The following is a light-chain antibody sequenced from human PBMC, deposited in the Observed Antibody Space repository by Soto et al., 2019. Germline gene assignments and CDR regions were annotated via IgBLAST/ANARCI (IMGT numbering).Light chain of an antibody. CDR3: QQYNSYSPWT. J-gene: IGKJ1*01. V-gene: IGKV1-5*01. Sequence: DLQMTQSPSTLSASVGDRVTITCRASQSISSWLAWYQQKPGKAPKLLIYDASSLESGVPSRFSGGGSGTEFTLTISSLQPDDFATYYCQQYNSYSPWTFGQGTKVEIK. CDR2: DAS. CDR1: QSISSW.